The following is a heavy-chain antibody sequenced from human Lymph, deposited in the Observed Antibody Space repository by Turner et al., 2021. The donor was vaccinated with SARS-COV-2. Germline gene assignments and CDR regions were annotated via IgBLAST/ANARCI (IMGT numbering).Heavy chain of an antibody. V-gene: IGHV1-2*02. CDR2: INPNSGGT. Sequence: QVQLVQSGAEVKRPGASVKVSCKASGYIFTGYYMHWVRQAPGQGLDWMGWINPNSGGTNYAQKFQGRVTMTRDTSISTAYMEVSRLRSDDTAVYYCARDTRGDYSYYYDGMDVWGQGTTVTVSS. D-gene: IGHD4-17*01. CDR3: ARDTRGDYSYYYDGMDV. J-gene: IGHJ6*02. CDR1: GYIFTGYY.